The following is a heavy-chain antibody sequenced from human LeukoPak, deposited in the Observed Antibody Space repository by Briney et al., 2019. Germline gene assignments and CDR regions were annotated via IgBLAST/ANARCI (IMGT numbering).Heavy chain of an antibody. V-gene: IGHV4-59*12. D-gene: IGHD6-13*01. CDR1: GGSIGSYY. CDR2: MHDTGSA. CDR3: ARLEFSLWYVFDH. J-gene: IGHJ4*02. Sequence: SETLSLTCTVSGGSIGSYYWSWIRQPAGQGLEWLGYMHDTGSANYNPSLKSRVSISVDPSKNQFSLRLTSVTAADTAVYFCARLEFSLWYVFDHWGQGTLVTVSS.